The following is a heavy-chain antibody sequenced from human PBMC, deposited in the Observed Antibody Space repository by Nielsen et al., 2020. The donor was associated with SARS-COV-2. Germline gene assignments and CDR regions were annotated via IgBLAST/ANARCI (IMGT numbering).Heavy chain of an antibody. V-gene: IGHV4-39*01. CDR2: IFYSGNP. J-gene: IGHJ4*02. CDR1: GGSIVTSDYY. Sequence: GSLRLSCTVSGGSIVTSDYYWGWIRQPPGKGLEWLGSIFYSGNPYYNPSLRSRVTISVDTSKNQFSLRLTSLTAADTAVYYCASSIVGPTVNFESWGQGSLVTVSS. D-gene: IGHD1-26*01. CDR3: ASSIVGPTVNFES.